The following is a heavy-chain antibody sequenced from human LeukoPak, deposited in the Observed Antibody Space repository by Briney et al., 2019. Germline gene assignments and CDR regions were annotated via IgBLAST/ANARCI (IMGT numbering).Heavy chain of an antibody. D-gene: IGHD4-17*01. J-gene: IGHJ4*02. V-gene: IGHV3-7*03. CDR2: IKQDGSEK. CDR3: AREGRTTVTIDY. CDR1: GFTFSSCW. Sequence: GGSLRLSCAASGFTFSSCWMSWVRQAPGKGLEWVARIKQDGSEKYYVDSVKGRFTISRDNAKNSQYLEMNSLRAEDTAVYYCAREGRTTVTIDYWGQGTLVTVSS.